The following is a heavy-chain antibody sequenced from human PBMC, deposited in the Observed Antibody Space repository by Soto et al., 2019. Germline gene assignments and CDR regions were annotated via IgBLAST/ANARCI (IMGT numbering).Heavy chain of an antibody. CDR3: ARDKAAYYYDSSHVDY. V-gene: IGHV1-18*01. J-gene: IGHJ4*02. CDR2: ISAYNGNT. CDR1: GYTFTSYG. D-gene: IGHD3-22*01. Sequence: GASVKVSCKASGYTFTSYGISWVRQAPGQGLEWMGWISAYNGNTNYAQKLQGRVTMTTDTSTSTAYMELRSLRSDDTAVYYCARDKAAYYYDSSHVDYWGQGTLVTVSS.